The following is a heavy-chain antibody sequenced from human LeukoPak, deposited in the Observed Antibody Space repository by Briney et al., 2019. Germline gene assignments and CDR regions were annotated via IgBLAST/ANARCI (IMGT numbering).Heavy chain of an antibody. D-gene: IGHD2-21*02. J-gene: IGHJ3*02. CDR1: GFTFDDYG. V-gene: IGHV3-21*01. CDR3: AWVVTATPDAFDI. CDR2: ISSSSSYI. Sequence: GGSLRLSCAASGFTFDDYGMSWVRQAPGKGLEWVSSISSSSSYIYYADSVKGRFTISRDNAKNSLYLQMNSLRAEDTAVYYCAWVVTATPDAFDIWGQGTMVTVSS.